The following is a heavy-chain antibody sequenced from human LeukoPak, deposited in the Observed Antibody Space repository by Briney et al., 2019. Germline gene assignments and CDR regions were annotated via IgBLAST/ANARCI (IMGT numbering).Heavy chain of an antibody. CDR3: TRDVSYASDY. J-gene: IGHJ4*02. Sequence: PGGSLRLSCAASGFTFRSNWMHWVRQAPGKGLVWVSRINRDGSSTDYADSVKGRFTISRDNAKNTLYLQMNSLRAEDTAVYYYTRDVSYASDYWGQGTLVTVSS. CDR1: GFTFRSNW. CDR2: INRDGSST. V-gene: IGHV3-74*01. D-gene: IGHD3-16*01.